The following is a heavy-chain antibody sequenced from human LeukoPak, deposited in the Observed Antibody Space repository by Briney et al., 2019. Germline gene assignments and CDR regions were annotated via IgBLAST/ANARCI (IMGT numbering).Heavy chain of an antibody. V-gene: IGHV3-48*01. CDR2: ISTSGRTI. J-gene: IGHJ4*02. D-gene: IGHD6-13*01. CDR1: GFTFSSYN. Sequence: PGGSLRLSCAASGFTFSSYNMNWVRQAPGTGLEWISDISTSGRTIYYANSVKGRFTISRDNAKNSLYLQMNSLRAEDTAVYYCTYWAGTADGFNGPFDFWGQGTLVTVSS. CDR3: TYWAGTADGFNGPFDF.